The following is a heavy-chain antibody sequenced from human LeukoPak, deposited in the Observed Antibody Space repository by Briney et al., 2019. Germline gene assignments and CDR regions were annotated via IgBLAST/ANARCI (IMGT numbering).Heavy chain of an antibody. V-gene: IGHV1-24*01. CDR3: ATDPVRGVIGSNWFDP. Sequence: ASVKVSCKVSGYTLTELSMHWVRQAPGKGLEWMGGFDPEDGETIYAQKFQGRVTMTEDTSTDTAYMELSSLRSEDTAVYYCATDPVRGVIGSNWFDPWGQGTLVTVSS. D-gene: IGHD3-10*01. J-gene: IGHJ5*02. CDR1: GYTLTELS. CDR2: FDPEDGET.